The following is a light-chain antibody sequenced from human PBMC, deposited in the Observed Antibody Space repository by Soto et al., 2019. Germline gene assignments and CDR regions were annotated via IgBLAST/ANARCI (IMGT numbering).Light chain of an antibody. J-gene: IGLJ1*01. CDR3: SSYTSNITPYV. CDR1: SSDVGGYNF. CDR2: HVT. Sequence: QSALTQPASMSGSPGQSITISCTGTSSDVGGYNFVSWYQQHPGKAPKLMIYHVTNRPSGVSSRFSGSKPGNTASLTISGLQAEDEADYYCSSYTSNITPYVFGTGTKVTVL. V-gene: IGLV2-14*01.